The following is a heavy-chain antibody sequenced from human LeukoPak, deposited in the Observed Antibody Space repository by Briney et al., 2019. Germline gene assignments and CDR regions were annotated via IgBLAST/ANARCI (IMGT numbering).Heavy chain of an antibody. CDR1: GGSISSRSYY. V-gene: IGHV3-66*01. D-gene: IGHD3-10*01. J-gene: IGHJ5*02. CDR2: IYSDGTT. CDR3: ARAIHGAT. Sequence: PSETLSLTCIVSGGSISSRSYYWDWIRQPPGKGLEWVSFIYSDGTTFYADSVKGRFTISRDNSKNTLYLQMDSLRAEDTAVYYCARAIHGATWGQGTLVTVSS.